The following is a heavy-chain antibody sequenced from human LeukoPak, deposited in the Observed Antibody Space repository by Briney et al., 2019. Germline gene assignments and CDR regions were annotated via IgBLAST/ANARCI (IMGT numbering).Heavy chain of an antibody. D-gene: IGHD1-26*01. CDR3: ARYTRGRNGMDV. Sequence: PETLSLTCTASGGSITSYYWSWIRQPPGKGLEWIGYIYYSGSTNYNPSLKSRVTISVDTSKNQFSLKLSSVTAADTAVYYCARYTRGRNGMDVWGQGTTVTVSS. CDR2: IYYSGST. V-gene: IGHV4-59*08. CDR1: GGSITSYY. J-gene: IGHJ6*02.